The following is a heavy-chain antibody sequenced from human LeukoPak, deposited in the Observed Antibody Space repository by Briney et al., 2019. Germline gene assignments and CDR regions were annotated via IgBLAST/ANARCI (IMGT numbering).Heavy chain of an antibody. CDR1: GFTVSSNY. J-gene: IGHJ4*02. V-gene: IGHV3-66*01. D-gene: IGHD4-17*01. Sequence: GGSLRLSCAASGFTVSSNYMSWVRRAPGKGLEWVSVIYSGGSTYYADSVKGRFTISRDNSKNTLYLQMNSLRAEDTAVYYCARDLVRGDYSEGGQYWGQGTLVTVSS. CDR3: ARDLVRGDYSEGGQY. CDR2: IYSGGST.